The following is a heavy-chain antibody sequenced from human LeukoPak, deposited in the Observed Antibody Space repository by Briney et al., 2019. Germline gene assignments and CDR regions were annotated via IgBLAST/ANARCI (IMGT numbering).Heavy chain of an antibody. CDR3: ARGDFWSAYYPRYYYMDV. J-gene: IGHJ6*03. CDR1: GASISNYH. D-gene: IGHD3-3*01. V-gene: IGHV4-4*09. Sequence: SETLSLTCSVSGASISNYHWSWIRQPPGKGLEWIGNICGGGSTNYNPPLNTRVTISVDTSKTQFSLRLSSVTAADTAVYYCARGDFWSAYYPRYYYMDVWGKGTTVTVSS. CDR2: ICGGGST.